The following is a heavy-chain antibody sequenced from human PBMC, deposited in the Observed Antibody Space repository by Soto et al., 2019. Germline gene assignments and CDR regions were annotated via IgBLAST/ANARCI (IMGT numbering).Heavy chain of an antibody. CDR2: MSHSGGT. CDR1: GVSVSSSSNSY. Sequence: QVQLQQWGAGLLKPSETLSLTCAVYGVSVSSSSNSYWSWIRQPPGKGLEWIGEMSHSGGTHFNPPLKSRVTISVDTSNNQFSLKMSSVTAADTALYYCARVERGTATTVVDAFDIWGPGTMVTVSS. V-gene: IGHV4-34*01. D-gene: IGHD1-1*01. J-gene: IGHJ3*02. CDR3: ARVERGTATTVVDAFDI.